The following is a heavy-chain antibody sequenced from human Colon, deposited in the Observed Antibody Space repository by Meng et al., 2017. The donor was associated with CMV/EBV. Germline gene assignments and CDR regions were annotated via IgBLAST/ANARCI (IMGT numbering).Heavy chain of an antibody. D-gene: IGHD4-17*01. Sequence: SETLSLTCTVYGGSFSAYFWSWIRQPPGQGLEWIGEINHSGNTNYNPSLKSRVTISVDTSKNQFSLKLSSVTAADTAVYYCAALRVDYGDYSFDYWGQGTLVTVSS. V-gene: IGHV4-34*01. CDR3: AALRVDYGDYSFDY. J-gene: IGHJ4*02. CDR2: INHSGNT. CDR1: GGSFSAYF.